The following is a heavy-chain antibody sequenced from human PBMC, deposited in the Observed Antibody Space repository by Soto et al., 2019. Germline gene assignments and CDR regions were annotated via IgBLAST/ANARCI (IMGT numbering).Heavy chain of an antibody. D-gene: IGHD3-10*01. CDR1: GFTFRTYT. Sequence: EVQLVESGGGLVKPGGSLSLACISSGFTFRTYTMNWVRQAPGKGLEWVSGIRGFSPYTFYAESVKGRFTISRDNATNSLYLQMNSLRAEDTAVYYCARDRGYDAHDYYYNAMDVWGQGTTVTVS. J-gene: IGHJ6*02. CDR2: IRGFSPYT. CDR3: ARDRGYDAHDYYYNAMDV. V-gene: IGHV3-21*01.